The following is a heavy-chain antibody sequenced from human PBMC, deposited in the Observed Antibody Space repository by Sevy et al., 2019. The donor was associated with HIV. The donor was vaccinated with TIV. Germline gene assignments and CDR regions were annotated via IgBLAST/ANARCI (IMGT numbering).Heavy chain of an antibody. V-gene: IGHV1-18*01. CDR3: ARDLGGYGGNSIDY. CDR2: ISAYNGNT. J-gene: IGHJ4*02. Sequence: ASVKVSCKASGYTFTSYGISWVRQAPGQGLEWMRWISAYNGNTNYAQKLQGRVTMTTDTSTSTAYMELRSLRSDDTAMYYCARDLGGYGGNSIDYWGQGTLVTVSS. CDR1: GYTFTSYG. D-gene: IGHD2-21*02.